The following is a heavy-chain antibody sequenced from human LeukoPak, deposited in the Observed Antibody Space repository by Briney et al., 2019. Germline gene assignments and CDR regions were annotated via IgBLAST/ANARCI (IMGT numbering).Heavy chain of an antibody. V-gene: IGHV3-15*01. D-gene: IGHD3-3*01. CDR2: IKSKTDGGAT. CDR3: TTESRITILGFDY. J-gene: IGHJ4*02. CDR1: GFTFSNAW. Sequence: GGSLRLSCAASGFTFSNAWMSWVRQAPGKGLEWVGRIKSKTDGGATDYAAPVKGRFTISRDDSKNTLYLQMNSLKTEDTAVYYCTTESRITILGFDYWGQGTLVTVSS.